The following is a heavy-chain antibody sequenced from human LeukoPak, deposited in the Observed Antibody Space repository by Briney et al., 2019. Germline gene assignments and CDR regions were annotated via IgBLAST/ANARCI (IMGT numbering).Heavy chain of an antibody. D-gene: IGHD6-13*01. CDR1: GFTFSSYS. CDR3: ARAPGRSWPHLFDY. CDR2: INSSSSTI. Sequence: PGGSLRLSCAASGFTFSSYSMNWVRQAPGKGLEWVSYINSSSSTIYYADSVKGRFTISRDNAKNSLYLQMNSLRAEDTAVYYCARAPGRSWPHLFDYWGQGTLVTVSS. V-gene: IGHV3-48*01. J-gene: IGHJ4*02.